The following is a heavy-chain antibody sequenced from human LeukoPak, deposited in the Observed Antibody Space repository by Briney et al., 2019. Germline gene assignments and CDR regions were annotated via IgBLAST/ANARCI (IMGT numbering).Heavy chain of an antibody. D-gene: IGHD1-26*01. CDR2: IYYSGST. V-gene: IGHV4-38-2*01. J-gene: IGHJ3*02. Sequence: GSLRLSCAASGFTFSDYYMNWIRQAPGKGLEWIGSIYYSGSTYYNPSLKSRVTISVDTSKNQFSLKLSSVAAADTAVYYCARVPALPFGAFDIWGQGTMVTVSS. CDR1: GFTFSDYY. CDR3: ARVPALPFGAFDI.